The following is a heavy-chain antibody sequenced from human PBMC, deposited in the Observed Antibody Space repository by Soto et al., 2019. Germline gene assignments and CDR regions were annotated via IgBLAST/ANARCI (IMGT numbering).Heavy chain of an antibody. V-gene: IGHV3-23*01. CDR2: TTGSGDHT. Sequence: EVQLLESGGGLVQPGGSLRLSCAASGFTFRNYAMSWVRQAPGQGLEWVSGTTGSGDHTYYADSVKDRFTISKDNSKNTLYLQMNTLRAEDTAVYYCAKERGIVVPFGLDVWGQGTTVTVSS. CDR1: GFTFRNYA. J-gene: IGHJ6*02. CDR3: AKERGIVVPFGLDV. D-gene: IGHD3-22*01.